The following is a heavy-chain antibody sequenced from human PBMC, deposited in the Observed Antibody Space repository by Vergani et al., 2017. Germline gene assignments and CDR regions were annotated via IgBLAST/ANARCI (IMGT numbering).Heavy chain of an antibody. CDR3: ARSIYYYGSGSYYN. V-gene: IGHV4-59*12. CDR2: IYYSGST. Sequence: QVQLPESGPGLVKPSETLSLTCTVSGGSISSYYWSWIRQPPGKGLEWIGYIYYSGSTNYNPSLKSRVTISVDTSKNQFSLKLSSVTAADTAVYYCARSIYYYGSGSYYNWGQGTLVTVSS. J-gene: IGHJ4*02. D-gene: IGHD3-10*01. CDR1: GGSISSYY.